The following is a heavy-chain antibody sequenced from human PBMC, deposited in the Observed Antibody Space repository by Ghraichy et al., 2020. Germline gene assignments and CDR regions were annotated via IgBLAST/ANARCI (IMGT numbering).Heavy chain of an antibody. Sequence: GGSLRLSCAASEFTFSSYSMNWVRLAPGKGLEWVSSISSSSSYIYQADSVKGRFTISRDNAKNSLYLQMNSLRAEDTAVYYCARDYDYFDYWGQGTLVTVSS. J-gene: IGHJ4*02. D-gene: IGHD3-16*01. CDR3: ARDYDYFDY. CDR2: ISSSSSYI. CDR1: EFTFSSYS. V-gene: IGHV3-21*01.